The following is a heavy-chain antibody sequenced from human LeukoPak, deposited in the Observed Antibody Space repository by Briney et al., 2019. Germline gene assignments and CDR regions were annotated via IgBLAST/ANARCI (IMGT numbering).Heavy chain of an antibody. CDR1: GGSFSGYY. Sequence: SETLSLTCAVYGGSFSGYYWSWIRQPPGKGLEWIGEINHSGSTNYSPSLKSRVTVSVDTSKNEFSLNLTSVTAADTAVYFCARGIVGSRDFYFRYYFDYWGQGTLVTVSS. V-gene: IGHV4-34*01. J-gene: IGHJ4*02. CDR2: INHSGST. D-gene: IGHD3/OR15-3a*01. CDR3: ARGIVGSRDFYFRYYFDY.